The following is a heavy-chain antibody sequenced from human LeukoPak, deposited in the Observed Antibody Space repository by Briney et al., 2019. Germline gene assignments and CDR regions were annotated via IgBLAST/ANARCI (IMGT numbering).Heavy chain of an antibody. CDR1: GFTFDDYG. CDR2: INWNGGST. Sequence: GGSLRLSCAASGFTFDDYGMSRVRQAPGKGLEWVSGINWNGGSTGYADSVKGRFTISRDNAKNSLYLQMNSLRAEDTALYYCARENRYCSSTSCYVGFDYWGQGTLVTVSS. D-gene: IGHD2-2*01. CDR3: ARENRYCSSTSCYVGFDY. J-gene: IGHJ4*02. V-gene: IGHV3-20*04.